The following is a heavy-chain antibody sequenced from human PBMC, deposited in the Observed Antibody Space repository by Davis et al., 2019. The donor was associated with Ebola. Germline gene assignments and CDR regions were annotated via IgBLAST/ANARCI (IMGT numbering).Heavy chain of an antibody. CDR1: GGSISSGGYY. CDR2: IFYSGST. Sequence: MPSETLSLTCTVSGGSISSGGYYWSWIRQPPGKGLEWIGYIFYSGSTNYSPSLKSRITISVDTSKNQFSLNLSSVTAADTAMYYCARGPTRYYFDYWGQGTLVTVSS. D-gene: IGHD5-24*01. CDR3: ARGPTRYYFDY. J-gene: IGHJ4*02. V-gene: IGHV4-61*08.